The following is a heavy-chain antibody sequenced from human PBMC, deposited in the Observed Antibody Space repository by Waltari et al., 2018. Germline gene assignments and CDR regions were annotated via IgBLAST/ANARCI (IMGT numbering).Heavy chain of an antibody. J-gene: IGHJ4*02. V-gene: IGHV4-4*02. CDR2: VQRSGRT. CDR1: GDPLSSTDW. CDR3: ARDRGRGIYLDS. D-gene: IGHD2-15*01. Sequence: QLQLQESGPGLVKPSGTLPLTCAVSGDPLSSTDWWSWVRPSQGKGLEWIGQVQRSGRTNYNPSFASRVTISIDTSTNQFSLKVTSATAADTAVYFCARDRGRGIYLDSWGQGTLVTVSP.